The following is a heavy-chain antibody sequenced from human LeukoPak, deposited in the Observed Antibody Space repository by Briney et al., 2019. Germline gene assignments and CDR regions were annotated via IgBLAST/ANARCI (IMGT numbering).Heavy chain of an antibody. J-gene: IGHJ4*02. V-gene: IGHV4-39*01. CDR1: GGSISSSSYY. D-gene: IGHD6-13*01. Sequence: PSETLSLTCTVSGGSISSSSYYWGWIRQPPGKGLEWIGSIYYSGSTYYNPSLKSRVTISVDTSKNQFSLKLSSVTAADTAAYYCARHKWERRSIAAAAYFDYWGQGTLVTVSS. CDR2: IYYSGST. CDR3: ARHKWERRSIAAAAYFDY.